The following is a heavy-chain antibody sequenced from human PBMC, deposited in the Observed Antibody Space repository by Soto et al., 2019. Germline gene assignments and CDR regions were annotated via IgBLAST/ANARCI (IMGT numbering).Heavy chain of an antibody. CDR3: AKGQGYCSGGSCYNTLLFDY. CDR2: ISGSGGST. V-gene: IGHV3-23*01. Sequence: PGGSLRLSCAASGFTFSSYAMSWVRQAPGKGLEWVSAISGSGGSTYYADSVKGRFTISRDNSKNTLYLQMNSLRAEDTAAYYCAKGQGYCSGGSCYNTLLFDYWGQGTLVTVSS. J-gene: IGHJ4*02. D-gene: IGHD2-15*01. CDR1: GFTFSSYA.